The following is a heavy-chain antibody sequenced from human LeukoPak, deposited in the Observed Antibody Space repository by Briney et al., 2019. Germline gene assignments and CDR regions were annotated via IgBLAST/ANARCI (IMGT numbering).Heavy chain of an antibody. CDR3: ARETSRGDYSPDF. J-gene: IGHJ4*02. CDR2: IFHNGSP. Sequence: KPSETLSLTCTVSGGSLSPHYWSWLRQSPGKGLEWIGYIFHNGSPNYNPSLKSRVTISLDTSKNQFSLKLNSVTAADTAIYYCARETSRGDYSPDFWGQGTLVTVPS. V-gene: IGHV4-59*11. CDR1: GGSLSPHY. D-gene: IGHD2-15*01.